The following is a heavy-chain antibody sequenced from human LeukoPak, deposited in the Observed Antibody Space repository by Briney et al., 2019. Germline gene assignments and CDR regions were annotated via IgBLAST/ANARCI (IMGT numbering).Heavy chain of an antibody. CDR2: ISSGARTI. J-gene: IGHJ6*04. D-gene: IGHD3-10*02. CDR3: AELGITMIGGV. V-gene: IGHV3-48*03. CDR1: GFTFSSYE. Sequence: TGGSLRLSCSASGFTFSSYEMNWVRQAPGKGLEWVSSISSGARTIYYTDSVKGRFTISRDNAKNSLYLQMNSLRAEDTAVYYCAELGITMIGGVWGKGTTVTISS.